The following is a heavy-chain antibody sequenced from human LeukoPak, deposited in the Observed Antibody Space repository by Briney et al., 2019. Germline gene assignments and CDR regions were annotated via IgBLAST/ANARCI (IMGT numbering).Heavy chain of an antibody. J-gene: IGHJ3*02. V-gene: IGHV1-18*01. D-gene: IGHD7-27*01. CDR2: ISAYNGNT. CDR3: ARVGPLGIVDHYAFDI. CDR1: GYTFTSYG. Sequence: GASVTVSCKASGYTFTSYGISWVRQAPGQGLEWMGWISAYNGNTNYAQKLQGRVTMTTDTSTSTAYVELRSLRSDDTAVYYCARVGPLGIVDHYAFDIWGQGTMVTVSS.